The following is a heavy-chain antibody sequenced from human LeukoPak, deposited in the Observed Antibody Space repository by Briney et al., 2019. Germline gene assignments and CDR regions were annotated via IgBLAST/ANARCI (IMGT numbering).Heavy chain of an antibody. V-gene: IGHV3-23*01. J-gene: IGHJ4*02. CDR2: VGPSGART. D-gene: IGHD1-1*01. Sequence: GGSLRLSCAASGFTFSHHGMNWVRQAPGKGLEWVSGVGPSGARTYYADSVKGRFTISRDNFKYTLSLQMNSLRTEDTAVYYCAKVDNWKYGHHDFWGQGTLVTVSS. CDR1: GFTFSHHG. CDR3: AKVDNWKYGHHDF.